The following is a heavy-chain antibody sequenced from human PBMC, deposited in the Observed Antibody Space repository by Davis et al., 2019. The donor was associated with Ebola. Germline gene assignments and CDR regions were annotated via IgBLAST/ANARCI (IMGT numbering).Heavy chain of an antibody. CDR2: IWYDGSNK. D-gene: IGHD4-17*01. CDR1: GFTFSSYG. V-gene: IGHV3-33*01. CDR3: ARGPRDGHYARLDWYFDL. J-gene: IGHJ2*01. Sequence: GGSLRLSCAASGFTFSSYGMHWVRQAPGKGLEWVAVIWYDGSNKYYADSVKGRFTISRDNSKNTLYLQMNSLGAEDTAVYYCARGPRDGHYARLDWYFDLWGRGTLVTVSS.